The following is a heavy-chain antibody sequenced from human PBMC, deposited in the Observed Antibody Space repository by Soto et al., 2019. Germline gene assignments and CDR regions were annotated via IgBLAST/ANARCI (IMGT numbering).Heavy chain of an antibody. V-gene: IGHV3-30*18. CDR2: ISYDGSNK. CDR3: AKSGPVAGMFDY. CDR1: GFTFSSYG. Sequence: GGSLRLSCAASGFTFSSYGMHWVRQAPGKGLEWVAVISYDGSNKYYADSVKGRFTISRDNSKNTLYLQMNSLRAEDTAVYYCAKSGPVAGMFDYWGQGTLVTVSS. J-gene: IGHJ4*02. D-gene: IGHD6-19*01.